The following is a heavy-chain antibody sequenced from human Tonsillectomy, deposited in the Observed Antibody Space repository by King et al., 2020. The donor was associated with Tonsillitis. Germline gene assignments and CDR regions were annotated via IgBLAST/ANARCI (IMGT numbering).Heavy chain of an antibody. CDR1: GFTFSHNW. Sequence: VQLVESGGGLVQPGGSLRLSCATSGFTFSHNWMHWVRQTPGKGLVWVSRIKTDGSMTTSADSMKGRFTISRDNAKNTLYLQMNSLRAEDTGVYYCVRDITMTGTGPHFGDWGQGTLVTVSS. V-gene: IGHV3-74*01. D-gene: IGHD6-19*01. CDR2: IKTDGSMT. J-gene: IGHJ4*02. CDR3: VRDITMTGTGPHFGD.